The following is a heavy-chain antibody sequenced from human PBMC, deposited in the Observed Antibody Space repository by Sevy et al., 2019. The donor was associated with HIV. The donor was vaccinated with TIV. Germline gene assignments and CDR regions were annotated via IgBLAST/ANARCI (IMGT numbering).Heavy chain of an antibody. CDR1: GGTFSSYA. CDR3: ARAVDYGDYSYPYYFDY. CDR2: IIPIFGTA. V-gene: IGHV1-69*13. D-gene: IGHD4-17*01. Sequence: ASVKVSCKASGGTFSSYAISWVRQAPGQGLEWMGGIIPIFGTANYAQKFQGRGTITADESTSTAYMELSSLRSEDTAVYYCARAVDYGDYSYPYYFDYWGQGTLVTDSS. J-gene: IGHJ4*02.